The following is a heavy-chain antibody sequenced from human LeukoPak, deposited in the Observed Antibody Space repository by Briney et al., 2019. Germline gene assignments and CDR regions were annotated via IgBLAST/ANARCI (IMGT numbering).Heavy chain of an antibody. J-gene: IGHJ4*02. CDR1: GGTFSSYA. CDR2: IIPIFGTA. D-gene: IGHD2-21*02. CDR3: ATELVTAIPTYYFDH. V-gene: IGHV1-69*13. Sequence: VASVKVSCKASGGTFSSYAISWVRQAPGQGLEWMGGIIPIFGTANYAQKFQGRVTITADESTSTAYMELSSLRSEDTAVYYCATELVTAIPTYYFDHWGQGTLVTVSS.